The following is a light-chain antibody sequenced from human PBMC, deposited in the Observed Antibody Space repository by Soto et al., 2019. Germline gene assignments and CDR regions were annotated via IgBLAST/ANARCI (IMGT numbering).Light chain of an antibody. CDR3: QQYVSIPLT. V-gene: IGKV3-20*01. CDR1: QSVGTY. J-gene: IGKJ4*01. Sequence: EIVMTQSPATLSLSPGERAILSCRASQSVGTYLAWYQQKPGHAPRLLIYGASSRATGIPDRFSGSGSGTDVTLTISRLEPEDSAVYYCQQYVSIPLTFGGGTKVDIK. CDR2: GAS.